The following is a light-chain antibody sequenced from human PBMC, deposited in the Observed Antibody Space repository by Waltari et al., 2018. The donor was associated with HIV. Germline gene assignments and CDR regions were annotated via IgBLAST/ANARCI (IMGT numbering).Light chain of an antibody. Sequence: SYVVTQPPSVSVAPGQTARITCGGNNIGTKSVHWYQQKPGQAPVLGVYDDSDRPSGIPERFSGSNSGNTATLTISRVEAGDEADYHCQVWDSSSDNLVVFGGGTKLTVL. CDR3: QVWDSSSDNLVV. J-gene: IGLJ2*01. V-gene: IGLV3-21*02. CDR1: NIGTKS. CDR2: DDS.